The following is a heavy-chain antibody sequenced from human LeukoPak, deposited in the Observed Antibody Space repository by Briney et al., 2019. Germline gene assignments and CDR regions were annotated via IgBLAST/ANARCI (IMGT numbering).Heavy chain of an antibody. Sequence: SETLSLTCTVSGGSISSYYWSWVRQPPGKGLDWIGYVSYSGDSNYNPSLKSRVTISVDTSKNQLSLKLSSVTAADTAVYYCARGSGWSGTFFDSWGQGTLVTVSS. CDR1: GGSISSYY. CDR3: ARGSGWSGTFFDS. D-gene: IGHD6-13*01. V-gene: IGHV4-59*01. J-gene: IGHJ4*02. CDR2: VSYSGDS.